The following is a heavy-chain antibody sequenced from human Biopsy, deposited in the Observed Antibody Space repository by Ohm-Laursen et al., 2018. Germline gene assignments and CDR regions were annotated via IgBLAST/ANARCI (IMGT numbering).Heavy chain of an antibody. V-gene: IGHV1-2*02. CDR3: ARDLVGWTVHS. Sequence: SVKASCKPPADTFVGYDIHWARQAPGHGLEWMGSIYPNTGDIKNAQKFQGRVTMTRDTSINTACMELKSVRSEDTAVYYCARDLVGWTVHSWGQGTLVIVSS. CDR2: IYPNTGDI. J-gene: IGHJ4*02. D-gene: IGHD6-19*01. CDR1: ADTFVGYD.